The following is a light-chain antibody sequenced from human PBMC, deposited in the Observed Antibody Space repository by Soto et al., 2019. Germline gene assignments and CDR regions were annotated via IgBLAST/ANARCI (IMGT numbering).Light chain of an antibody. CDR3: LTWGTGIPVV. CDR2: LNSDGSH. CDR1: SGHSSYA. J-gene: IGLJ2*01. V-gene: IGLV4-69*01. Sequence: QLVLTQSPSASASLGASVKLTCTLSSGHSSYAIAWHQQQPEKGPRYLMKLNSDGSHSKGDGIPDRFSGPSSGAERYLTISSLQSEDEADYYCLTWGTGIPVVFGGGTKLTVL.